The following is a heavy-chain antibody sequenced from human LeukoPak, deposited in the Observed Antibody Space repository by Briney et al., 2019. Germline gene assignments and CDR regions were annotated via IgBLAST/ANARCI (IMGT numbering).Heavy chain of an antibody. V-gene: IGHV1-69*05. J-gene: IGHJ5*02. Sequence: SVKVSCKASGGTYSSYAISWVRQAPGQGLEWMGGIIPIFGTANYAQKFQGRVTITTDESTSTAYMELSSLRSEDTAVYYCARHVDIVASVWFDPWGQGTLVTVS. CDR1: GGTYSSYA. D-gene: IGHD5-12*01. CDR2: IIPIFGTA. CDR3: ARHVDIVASVWFDP.